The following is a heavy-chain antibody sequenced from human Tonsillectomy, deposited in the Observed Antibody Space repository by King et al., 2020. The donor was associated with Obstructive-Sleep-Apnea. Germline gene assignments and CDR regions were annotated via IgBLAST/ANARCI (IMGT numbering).Heavy chain of an antibody. Sequence: VQLVESGGGLVQPGGSLRLSCAVSGFTFSYYAMSWVRQAPGRGLEWVSAISVSGGNTYYADSVKGRFTISRDNSKNTLYLQMNSLMAEDTAVDYCGKRRVIAVAGPDWFDPWGQGTLVTVSS. J-gene: IGHJ5*02. CDR2: ISVSGGNT. CDR3: GKRRVIAVAGPDWFDP. D-gene: IGHD6-19*01. V-gene: IGHV3-23*04. CDR1: GFTFSYYA.